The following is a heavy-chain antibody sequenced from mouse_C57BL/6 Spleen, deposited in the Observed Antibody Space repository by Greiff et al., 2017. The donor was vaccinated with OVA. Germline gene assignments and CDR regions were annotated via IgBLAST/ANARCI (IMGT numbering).Heavy chain of an antibody. J-gene: IGHJ2*01. V-gene: IGHV5-17*01. Sequence: EVQGVESGGGLVKPGGSLKLSCAASGFTFSDYGMHWVRQAPEKGLEWVAYISSGSSTIYYADTVKGRFTISRDNAKNTLFLQMTRLRSEDTAIYYCARGTGGGFDYWGQGTTLTVSS. CDR2: ISSGSSTI. CDR1: GFTFSDYG. D-gene: IGHD4-1*01. CDR3: ARGTGGGFDY.